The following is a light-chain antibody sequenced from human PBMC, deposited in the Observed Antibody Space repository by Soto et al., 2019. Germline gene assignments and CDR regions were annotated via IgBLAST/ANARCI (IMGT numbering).Light chain of an antibody. J-gene: IGKJ1*01. Sequence: DIQMTQSPSTLSASVGDRVTITCRANQDVSSWLAWYQQKPGKAPKLLIYDASSLESGVPPRFSGSGSGTEFTLTISSLQPDDFATYYCQQANSFPRTFGQGTKVDIK. CDR2: DAS. CDR1: QDVSSW. V-gene: IGKV1-5*01. CDR3: QQANSFPRT.